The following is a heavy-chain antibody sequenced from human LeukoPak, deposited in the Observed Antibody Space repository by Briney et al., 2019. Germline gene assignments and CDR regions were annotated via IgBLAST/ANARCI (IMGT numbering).Heavy chain of an antibody. CDR1: GFTFSTYA. V-gene: IGHV3-30-3*01. D-gene: IGHD6-19*01. CDR3: ASSHSSGWYYFDH. CDR2: ISYDGSNK. J-gene: IGHJ4*02. Sequence: GGSLRLPCAASGFTFSTYAMHWVRQAPGKGLEWVAVISYDGSNKYYADSVKGRFTISRDNSKNTLYLQMNSLRAEDTAVYYCASSHSSGWYYFDHWGQGTLVTVSS.